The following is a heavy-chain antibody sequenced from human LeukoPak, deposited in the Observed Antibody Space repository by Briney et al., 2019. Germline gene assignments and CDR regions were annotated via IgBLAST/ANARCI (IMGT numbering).Heavy chain of an antibody. CDR1: GFSLSNHW. D-gene: IGHD3-10*01. V-gene: IGHV3-7*01. J-gene: IGHJ6*02. Sequence: GGSLRLSCAAPGFSLSNHWMSWVRQAPGKGLEWVANINQDGSDKYYVDSVMGRFTIPKDNAKNSVYLQMNSLRPEDTAIYYCAWYGVTHGLDVWGQGTTVTVSS. CDR2: INQDGSDK. CDR3: AWYGVTHGLDV.